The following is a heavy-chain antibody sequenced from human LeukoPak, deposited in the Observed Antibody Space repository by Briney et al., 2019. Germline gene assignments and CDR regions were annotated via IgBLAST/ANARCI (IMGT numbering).Heavy chain of an antibody. J-gene: IGHJ4*02. D-gene: IGHD2-15*01. CDR2: ICGNDGKT. CDR1: GFSFISYA. V-gene: IGHV3-23*01. Sequence: GGSLRLSCAASGFSFISYAMSWVRQAPGKGLEWVSGICGNDGKTYYADSVKGRFTISRDNSKNTLHLQMNSLRAEDTALYYCAKDTGGSCYSAIAYWGQGAPVTVST. CDR3: AKDTGGSCYSAIAY.